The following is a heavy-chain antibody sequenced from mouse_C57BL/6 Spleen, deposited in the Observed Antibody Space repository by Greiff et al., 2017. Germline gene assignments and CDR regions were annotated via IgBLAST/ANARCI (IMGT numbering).Heavy chain of an antibody. D-gene: IGHD2-2*01. CDR1: GYAFSSSW. CDR3: VSGEWLRRDAMDY. CDR2: IYPGDGDT. Sequence: QVQLKESGPELVKLGASVKISCKASGYAFSSSWLNWVKQRPGKGLEWIGRIYPGDGDTNYNGKFKGKATLTADKSSSTAYMQLSSLTSEDSAVYFCVSGEWLRRDAMDYWGQGPSGTVSS. J-gene: IGHJ4*01. V-gene: IGHV1-82*01.